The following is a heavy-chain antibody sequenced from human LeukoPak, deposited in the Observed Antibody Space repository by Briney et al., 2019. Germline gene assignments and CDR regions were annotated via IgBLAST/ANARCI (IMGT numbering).Heavy chain of an antibody. Sequence: PGGSLRLSCAASGFTFSNAWMSWVRQAPGKGLEWVGRIKSKTDGGTTDYAAPVKGRFTITRDDSKNTLYLQMNSLKTEDTAVYYCTTGITMVRGVIHLIDYWGQGTLVTVSS. J-gene: IGHJ4*02. V-gene: IGHV3-15*01. D-gene: IGHD3-10*01. CDR1: GFTFSNAW. CDR2: IKSKTDGGTT. CDR3: TTGITMVRGVIHLIDY.